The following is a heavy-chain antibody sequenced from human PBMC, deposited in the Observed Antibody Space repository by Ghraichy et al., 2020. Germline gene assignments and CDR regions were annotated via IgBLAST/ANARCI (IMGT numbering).Heavy chain of an antibody. J-gene: IGHJ4*02. V-gene: IGHV3-23*01. CDR3: AKDEHCGGDCSHFDY. Sequence: GGSLRLSCAASGFTFSSYAMSWVRQAPGKGLEWVSAISGSGGSTYYADSVKGRFTISRDNSKNTLYLQMNSLRAEDTAVYYCAKDEHCGGDCSHFDYWGQGTLVTVSS. CDR1: GFTFSSYA. D-gene: IGHD2-21*02. CDR2: ISGSGGST.